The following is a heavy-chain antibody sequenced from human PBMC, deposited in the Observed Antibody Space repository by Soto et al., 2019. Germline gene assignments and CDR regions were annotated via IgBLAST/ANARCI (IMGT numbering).Heavy chain of an antibody. Sequence: GGSLKLSCLTSGFTFSSSAMTWVRQAPGKGLVWVSAITESGDGTFYADSVKGRFTISRDNSKNTLFLQMNSLTIEDTALYYCATSIGALNEYWGQGILVTVA. V-gene: IGHV3-23*01. J-gene: IGHJ4*02. D-gene: IGHD3-16*01. CDR2: ITESGDGT. CDR1: GFTFSSSA. CDR3: ATSIGALNEY.